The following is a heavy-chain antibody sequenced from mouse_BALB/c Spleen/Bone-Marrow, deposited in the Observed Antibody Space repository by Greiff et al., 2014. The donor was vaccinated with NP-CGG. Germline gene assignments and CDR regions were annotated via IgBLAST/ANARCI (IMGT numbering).Heavy chain of an antibody. CDR3: APYYYGSSQFAY. D-gene: IGHD1-1*01. CDR1: GFNIKDTY. V-gene: IGHV14-3*02. J-gene: IGHJ3*01. CDR2: IDPANGNT. Sequence: EVQLQQSGAELVKPGASVKLSCTASGFNIKDTYMRWVKQRPEQGLEWIGRIDPANGNTKYDPKFQGKATITADTSSNTAYLQLSSLTSGDTAVYYCAPYYYGSSQFAYWGQGTLVTVSA.